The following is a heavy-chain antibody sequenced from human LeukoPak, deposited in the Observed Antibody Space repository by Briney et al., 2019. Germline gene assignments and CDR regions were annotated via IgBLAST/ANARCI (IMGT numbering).Heavy chain of an antibody. D-gene: IGHD6-19*01. Sequence: SETLSLTCTVSGSSISSGYYWGWIRQPPGKGLEWIGSIFHTGNAYYNPSLKSRVTISVDTSKNQLSLKLSSVTAADTAVYYCARVAAGIGFFQHWGQGTLVTVSS. J-gene: IGHJ1*01. V-gene: IGHV4-38-2*02. CDR1: GSSISSGYY. CDR3: ARVAAGIGFFQH. CDR2: IFHTGNA.